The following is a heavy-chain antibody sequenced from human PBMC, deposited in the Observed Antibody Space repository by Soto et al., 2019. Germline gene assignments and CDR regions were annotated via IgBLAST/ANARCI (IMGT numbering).Heavy chain of an antibody. V-gene: IGHV3-23*01. CDR3: ATRDYDILTGYPHHYFDY. Sequence: PGGSLRLSCAASGFTFSSYAMSWVRQAPGKGLEWVSAISGSGGSTYYADSVKGRFTISRDNSKNTLYLQMNSLRAEDTAVYYCATRDYDILTGYPHHYFDYWGQGTLVTSPQ. CDR2: ISGSGGST. J-gene: IGHJ4*02. CDR1: GFTFSSYA. D-gene: IGHD3-9*01.